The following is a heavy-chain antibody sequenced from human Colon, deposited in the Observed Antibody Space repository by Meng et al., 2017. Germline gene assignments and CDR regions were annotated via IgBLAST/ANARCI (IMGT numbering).Heavy chain of an antibody. CDR1: GGSINSSDW. Sequence: QVQLQEAGPGLGKPSGTLSLTCDVSGGSINSSDWWSWVRQPPGKGLEWIAEIFHSGSTNYKSSLKSRATISVDRSKNQFSLKLNSVTAADTAVYYCAAIFGSGPGYWGQGTLVTVSS. J-gene: IGHJ4*02. CDR2: IFHSGST. CDR3: AAIFGSGPGY. V-gene: IGHV4-4*02. D-gene: IGHD3-3*01.